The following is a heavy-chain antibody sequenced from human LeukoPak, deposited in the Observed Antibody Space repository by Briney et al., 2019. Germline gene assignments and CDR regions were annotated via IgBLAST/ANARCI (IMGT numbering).Heavy chain of an antibody. CDR2: IYYSGST. J-gene: IGHJ4*02. CDR3: ARALRDPGMATTAPAALDY. Sequence: SETLSLTCTVSGGSISSGGYYWSWIRQHPGKGLEWIGYIYYSGSTYYNPSLKSRVTISVDTSKNQFSLKLSSVTAADTAVYYCARALRDPGMATTAPAALDYWGQGTLVTVSS. CDR1: GGSISSGGYY. D-gene: IGHD5-24*01. V-gene: IGHV4-31*03.